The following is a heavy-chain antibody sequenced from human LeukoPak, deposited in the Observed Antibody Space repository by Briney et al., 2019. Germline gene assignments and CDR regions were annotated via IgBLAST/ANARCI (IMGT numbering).Heavy chain of an antibody. CDR1: GFTFSNAW. J-gene: IGHJ4*02. CDR3: TTDLTMVRGVRFDY. D-gene: IGHD3-10*01. CDR2: IKSKTDGGTT. V-gene: IGHV3-15*01. Sequence: PGGSLRLSCAASGFTFSNAWMSWVRQAPGKGLEWVGRIKSKTDGGTTDYAAPVKGRFTISRDDSKNTLYLQMNSLKTEDTAVYYCTTDLTMVRGVRFDYWGQGTLVTVSS.